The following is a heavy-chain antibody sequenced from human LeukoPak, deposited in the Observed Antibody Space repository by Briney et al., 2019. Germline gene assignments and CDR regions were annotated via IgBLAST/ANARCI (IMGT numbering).Heavy chain of an antibody. CDR1: GFTFSSYA. D-gene: IGHD3-22*01. CDR2: ISGSGGST. V-gene: IGHV3-23*01. J-gene: IGHJ5*02. Sequence: GGSLRLSCAASGFTFSSYAMSWVRQAPGKGLEWVSAISGSGGSTYYADSVKGRFTISRDNAKNTLYLQMNSLRAEDTAVYYCARVLSGSWDWFDPWGQGTLVTVSS. CDR3: ARVLSGSWDWFDP.